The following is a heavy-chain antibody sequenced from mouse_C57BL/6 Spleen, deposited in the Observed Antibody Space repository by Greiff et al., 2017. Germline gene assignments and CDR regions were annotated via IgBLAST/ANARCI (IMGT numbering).Heavy chain of an antibody. CDR1: GFNIKDDY. V-gene: IGHV14-4*01. CDR2: IDPENGDT. J-gene: IGHJ4*01. Sequence: EVQLQQSGAELVRPGASVKLSCTASGFNIKDDYMHWVKQRPEQGLEWIGWIDPENGDTEYASKFQGKATITADTSSNTAYLQLSSLTSEDTAVYYCTTGRPYDSYAMDYWGQGTSVTVSS. CDR3: TTGRPYDSYAMDY. D-gene: IGHD2-14*01.